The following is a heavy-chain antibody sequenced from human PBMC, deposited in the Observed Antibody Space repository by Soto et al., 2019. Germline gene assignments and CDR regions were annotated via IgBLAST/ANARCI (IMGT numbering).Heavy chain of an antibody. CDR2: ISYDGTDK. Sequence: GGSLRLSCAASGFTFSAYGLHWVRQAPGKGLEWVALISYDGTDKTYADSVKGRFTISRDNSQNTLSLQMNSLGPEDTAVYYCARSIVPKVTRIIDTWGQGTLVTVSS. V-gene: IGHV3-30-3*01. J-gene: IGHJ5*01. D-gene: IGHD2-15*01. CDR3: ARSIVPKVTRIIDT. CDR1: GFTFSAYG.